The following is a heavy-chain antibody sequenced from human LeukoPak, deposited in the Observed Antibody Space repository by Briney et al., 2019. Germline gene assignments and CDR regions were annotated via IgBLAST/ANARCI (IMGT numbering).Heavy chain of an antibody. CDR1: GFTFSNAW. CDR2: IKSKTDGGTT. CDR3: TRPTDYEYWYFDL. Sequence: GGSLRLSCAASGFTFSNAWMSWVRQAPGKGLEWVGRIKSKTDGGTTDYAAPVKGRFTISRDDSKNMLYLKMNSLKTEDTAVYYCTRPTDYEYWYFDLWGRGTLVTVSS. V-gene: IGHV3-15*01. D-gene: IGHD4-17*01. J-gene: IGHJ2*01.